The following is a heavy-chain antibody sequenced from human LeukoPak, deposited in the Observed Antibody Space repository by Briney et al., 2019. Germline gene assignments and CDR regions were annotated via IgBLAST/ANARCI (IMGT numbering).Heavy chain of an antibody. Sequence: SETLSLTCTVSGGSISSSSYYWGWIRQPPGKGLEWIGSIYYSGSTYYNPSLKSRVTISVDTSKNQFSLKLSSVTAADTAVYCCARHGRFLEGWFDPWGQGTLVTVSS. CDR2: IYYSGST. V-gene: IGHV4-39*01. J-gene: IGHJ5*02. D-gene: IGHD3-3*01. CDR3: ARHGRFLEGWFDP. CDR1: GGSISSSSYY.